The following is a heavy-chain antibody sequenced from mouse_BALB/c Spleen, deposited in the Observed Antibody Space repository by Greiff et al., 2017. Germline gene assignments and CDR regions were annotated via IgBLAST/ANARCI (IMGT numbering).Heavy chain of an antibody. CDR2: ISYSGST. Sequence: EVKLMESGPGLVKPSQSLSLTCTVTGYSITSDYAWNWIRQFPGNKLEWMGYISYSGSTSYNPTLKSRISITRDTSKNQFFLQLNSVTTEDTATYYCATFTPATDYYAMDYGGQGTSVTVSS. V-gene: IGHV3-2*02. CDR3: ATFTPATDYYAMDY. D-gene: IGHD1-2*01. CDR1: GYSITSDYA. J-gene: IGHJ4*01.